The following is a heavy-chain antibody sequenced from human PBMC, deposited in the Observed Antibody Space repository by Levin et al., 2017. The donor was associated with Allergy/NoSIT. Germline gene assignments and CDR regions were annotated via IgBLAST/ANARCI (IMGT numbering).Heavy chain of an antibody. D-gene: IGHD3-10*01. CDR1: GYTFTSYD. Sequence: ASVKVSCKASGYTFTSYDINWVRQATGQGLEWMGWMNPNSGNTGYAQKFQGRVTMTRNTSISTAYMELSSLRSEDTAVYYCARASLWFGESSFGYWGQGTLVTVSS. J-gene: IGHJ4*02. CDR2: MNPNSGNT. CDR3: ARASLWFGESSFGY. V-gene: IGHV1-8*01.